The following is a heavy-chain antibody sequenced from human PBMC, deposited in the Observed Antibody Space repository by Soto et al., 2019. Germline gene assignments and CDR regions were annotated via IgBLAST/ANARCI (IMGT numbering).Heavy chain of an antibody. Sequence: WGSLRLSCAASGFAFISYAIIFCRQAPFKWLEWVSAISGSGGSTYYADSVKGRFTISRDNSKNTLYLQMNSLRAEDTAVYYCAKDFPIAAAGPNWFDPWGQGTLVTVSS. J-gene: IGHJ5*02. CDR3: AKDFPIAAAGPNWFDP. CDR2: ISGSGGST. CDR1: GFAFISYA. D-gene: IGHD6-13*01. V-gene: IGHV3-23*01.